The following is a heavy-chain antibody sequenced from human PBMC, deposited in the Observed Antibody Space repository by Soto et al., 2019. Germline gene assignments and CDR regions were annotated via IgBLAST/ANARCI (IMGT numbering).Heavy chain of an antibody. CDR1: GGSTSDKSYF. CDR2: MYYSGSS. J-gene: IGHJ4*02. CDR3: ARQRLLGLKPDFDI. Sequence: SSETLSLTCSVSGGSTSDKSYFWGWVRQSPGKGLEWIGSMYYSGSSYYNPSLKSRVAISVDTSRNQFSLKLRSVTAADTAVYFCARQRLLGLKPDFDIWGQGTLVTVSS. D-gene: IGHD2-21*02. V-gene: IGHV4-39*01.